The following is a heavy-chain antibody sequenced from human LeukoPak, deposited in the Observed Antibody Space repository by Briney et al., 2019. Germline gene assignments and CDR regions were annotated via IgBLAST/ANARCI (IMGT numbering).Heavy chain of an antibody. V-gene: IGHV7-4-1*02. Sequence: ASVKVSCKASGYTFTSYAMNWVRQAPGQGFEWMGWINTNTGNPTYAQGFTGRFVFSLDTSVSTAYLQISSLKAEDTAVYYCASHYDSSGYYPHHDAFDIWGQGTMVTVSS. J-gene: IGHJ3*02. D-gene: IGHD3-22*01. CDR1: GYTFTSYA. CDR2: INTNTGNP. CDR3: ASHYDSSGYYPHHDAFDI.